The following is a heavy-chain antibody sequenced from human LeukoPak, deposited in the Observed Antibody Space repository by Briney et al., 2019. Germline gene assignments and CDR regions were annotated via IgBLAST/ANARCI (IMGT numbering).Heavy chain of an antibody. V-gene: IGHV4-59*01. J-gene: IGHJ5*02. D-gene: IGHD6-13*01. CDR3: ARDSISAAERYWFDP. Sequence: SETLSLTCTVSGGSISSYYWSWIRQPPGKGLEWIGYIYYSGSTNYNPSLKSRVTISVDTSKNQFSLKLSSVTAADTAVYYCARDSISAAERYWFDPWGQGTLVTVSS. CDR2: IYYSGST. CDR1: GGSISSYY.